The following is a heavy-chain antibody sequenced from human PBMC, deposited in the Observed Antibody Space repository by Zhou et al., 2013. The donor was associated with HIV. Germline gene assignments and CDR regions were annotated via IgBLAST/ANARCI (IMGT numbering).Heavy chain of an antibody. D-gene: IGHD2-15*01. CDR2: ISAYNGNT. CDR1: GYTFTSYG. J-gene: IGHJ5*02. V-gene: IGHV1-18*01. CDR3: AKDLVGCSGGSCYSYNWFDP. Sequence: QVQLVQSGAEVKKPGASVKVSCKASGYTFTSYGISWVRQAPGQGLEWMGWISAYNGNTNYAQKLQGRVTMTTDTSTSTAYMELRSLRSDDTAVYYCAKDLVGCSGGSCYSYNWFDPWGQGTLVTVSS.